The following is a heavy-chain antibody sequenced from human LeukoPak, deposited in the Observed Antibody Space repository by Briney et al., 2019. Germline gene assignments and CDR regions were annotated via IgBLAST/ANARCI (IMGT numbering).Heavy chain of an antibody. CDR1: GGSISSYY. Sequence: SETLSLTCTVSGGSISSYYWSWIRQPPRKGLEWIGYIYYSGSTNYNPSLKSRVTISVDTSKNQFSLKLSSVTAADTAVYYCAREKIYYDSSGYYQAFDYWGQGTLVTVSS. CDR3: AREKIYYDSSGYYQAFDY. D-gene: IGHD3-22*01. CDR2: IYYSGST. V-gene: IGHV4-59*01. J-gene: IGHJ4*02.